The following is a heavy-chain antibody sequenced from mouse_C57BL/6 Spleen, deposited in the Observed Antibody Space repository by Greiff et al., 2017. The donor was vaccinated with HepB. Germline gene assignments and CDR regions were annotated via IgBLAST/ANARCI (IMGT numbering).Heavy chain of an antibody. V-gene: IGHV5-6*02. Sequence: DVKLVESGGDLVKPGGSLKLSCAASGFTFSSYGMSWVRQTPDKRLEWVATISSGGSYTYYTDSVKGRFTISRDNAKNTLYLQISSLKSEDTAMYYCARPGGNWFAYWGQGTLATVSA. CDR1: GFTFSSYG. CDR2: ISSGGSYT. J-gene: IGHJ3*01. CDR3: ARPGGNWFAY. D-gene: IGHD2-1*01.